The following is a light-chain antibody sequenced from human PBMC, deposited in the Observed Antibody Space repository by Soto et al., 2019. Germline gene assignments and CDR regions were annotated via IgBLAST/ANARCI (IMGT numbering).Light chain of an antibody. CDR1: QNIRSSH. Sequence: IVLTQSXGTLSLSPGERATLSCRASQNIRSSHLAWNQQRPGQTPRLLIYGISIRATGIPDTFSGSGSGTDFTLTISRLEPEDFAVYYCLLYGPAPYTFGQGTKLEIK. J-gene: IGKJ2*01. CDR3: LLYGPAPYT. CDR2: GIS. V-gene: IGKV3-20*01.